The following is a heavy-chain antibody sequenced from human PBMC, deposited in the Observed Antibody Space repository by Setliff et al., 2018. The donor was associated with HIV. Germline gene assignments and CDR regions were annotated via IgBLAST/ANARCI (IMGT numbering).Heavy chain of an antibody. CDR2: ISGSSGSI. CDR3: VGDASPDSEDGGYSAGGN. V-gene: IGHV3-48*01. D-gene: IGHD3-22*01. Sequence: GGSLRLSCAASGFPFSSYSMNWFRQPPGKGLEWVAYISGSSGSIYYTDPVKGRFTVSRDNAKDSLYLQMNSLRVEDAAVYYCVGDASPDSEDGGYSAGGNWGPGTLVTVSS. CDR1: GFPFSSYS. J-gene: IGHJ4*02.